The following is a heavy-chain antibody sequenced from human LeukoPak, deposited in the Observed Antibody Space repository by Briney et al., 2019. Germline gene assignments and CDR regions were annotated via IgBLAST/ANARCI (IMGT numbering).Heavy chain of an antibody. CDR3: GRLPYDSSAYWAFDI. CDR2: ISSSGSTI. V-gene: IGHV3-11*04. CDR1: GFTFSDFY. D-gene: IGHD3-22*01. Sequence: GGSLRLSCAASGFTFSDFYMSWIRQAPGKGLEWASYISSSGSTIYYADSVKGRFTISRDNAKNSLYLQMNSLRAEDTAVYYCGRLPYDSSAYWAFDIWGQGTMVTVSS. J-gene: IGHJ3*02.